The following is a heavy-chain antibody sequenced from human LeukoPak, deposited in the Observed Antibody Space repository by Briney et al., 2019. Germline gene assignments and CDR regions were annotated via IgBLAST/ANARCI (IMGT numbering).Heavy chain of an antibody. CDR2: IISILGIA. Sequence: SVKVSCKASGGTFSSYAISWVRQAPGQGLEWMGRIISILGIANYAQKFQGRVTITADKSTSTAYMELSSLRSEDTAVYYCARDQEQWLVLWGQGTLVTVSS. CDR1: GGTFSSYA. J-gene: IGHJ4*02. CDR3: ARDQEQWLVL. V-gene: IGHV1-69*04. D-gene: IGHD6-19*01.